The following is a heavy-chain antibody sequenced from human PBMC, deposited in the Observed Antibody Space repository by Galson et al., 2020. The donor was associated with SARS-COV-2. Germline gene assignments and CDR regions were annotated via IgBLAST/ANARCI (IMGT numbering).Heavy chain of an antibody. V-gene: IGHV3-30*18. D-gene: IGHD2-15*01. Sequence: GGSLRLSCAASEFTFSNYGMHWVRQAPGKGLEWVAVISSDGSNKYYTESVKGRFTISRDNSKNTLLLQMNSLRPEDTALYYCAKEPLGPVEPSEDAFHIWGQGTMVTVSS. CDR2: ISSDGSNK. CDR3: AKEPLGPVEPSEDAFHI. J-gene: IGHJ3*02. CDR1: EFTFSNYG.